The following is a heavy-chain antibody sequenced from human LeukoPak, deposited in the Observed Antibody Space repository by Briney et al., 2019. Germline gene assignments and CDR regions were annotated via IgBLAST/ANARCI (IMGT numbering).Heavy chain of an antibody. Sequence: ASVKVSCKASGYTFTSYGISWVRQAPGQGLEWMGWISAYSGNRNYAQKLQGRVTMTTETSTSTAYMELRSLRSDDTAVYYCARQHSSGYYSPHYYYGMDVWGQGTTVTVSS. D-gene: IGHD3-22*01. CDR3: ARQHSSGYYSPHYYYGMDV. J-gene: IGHJ6*02. V-gene: IGHV1-18*01. CDR1: GYTFTSYG. CDR2: ISAYSGNR.